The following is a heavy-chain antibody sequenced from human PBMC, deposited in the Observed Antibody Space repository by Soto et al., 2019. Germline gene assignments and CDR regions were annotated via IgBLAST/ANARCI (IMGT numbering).Heavy chain of an antibody. V-gene: IGHV4-59*08. Sequence: SETLSLTCTVSGGSISSNYWSWIRQPPGKGLEWIGYVYNSGSTNYNSSVKTRVTISIDTSKNRFSLELSSVTAADTAVYYCARRSSGSLSVDFWGQGTLVTVSS. CDR2: VYNSGST. CDR3: ARRSSGSLSVDF. J-gene: IGHJ4*02. D-gene: IGHD3-10*01. CDR1: GGSISSNY.